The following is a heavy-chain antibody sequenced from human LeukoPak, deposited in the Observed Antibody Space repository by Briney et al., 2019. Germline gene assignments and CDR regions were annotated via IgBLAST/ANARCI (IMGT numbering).Heavy chain of an antibody. J-gene: IGHJ4*02. Sequence: GGSLRLSCAVSGFTFSSYAMSWVRQAPGKGLEWVSAMGGSGGSTYYAASVKGRFTISRDNSKNTMYLQMSSLRAEDTAVYYCAKETRIMITFGGIPDYCGQGTLVTVSS. V-gene: IGHV3-23*01. CDR3: AKETRIMITFGGIPDY. CDR2: MGGSGGST. CDR1: GFTFSSYA. D-gene: IGHD3-16*01.